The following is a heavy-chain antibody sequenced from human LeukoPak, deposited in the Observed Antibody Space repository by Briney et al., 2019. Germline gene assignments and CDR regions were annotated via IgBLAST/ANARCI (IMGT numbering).Heavy chain of an antibody. CDR3: GVIGYGDGLSDY. V-gene: IGHV4-39*01. Sequence: PSETLSLTCTVSGGSIRRYYWGWIRQPPGKGLEWIGSIYYSGSTYYNPSLKSRVTISVDTSKNQFSLKLSSVTAADTAVYYCGVIGYGDGLSDYWGQGTLVTVSS. D-gene: IGHD4-17*01. CDR1: GGSIRRYY. CDR2: IYYSGST. J-gene: IGHJ4*02.